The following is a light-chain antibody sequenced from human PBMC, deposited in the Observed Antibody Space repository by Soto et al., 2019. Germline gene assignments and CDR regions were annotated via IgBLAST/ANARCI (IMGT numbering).Light chain of an antibody. Sequence: QSVLTQPPSVSGAPGQRVTISCSGNSSNIGAGFDVPWYQQLPGAAPKLIIYASTNRPSGVPDRFSGSKSDTSASLAITGLQLDDEADYYCQSYDTGLTGHVLFGGGTKLTVL. CDR3: QSYDTGLTGHVL. J-gene: IGLJ2*01. CDR2: AST. V-gene: IGLV1-40*01. CDR1: SSNIGAGFD.